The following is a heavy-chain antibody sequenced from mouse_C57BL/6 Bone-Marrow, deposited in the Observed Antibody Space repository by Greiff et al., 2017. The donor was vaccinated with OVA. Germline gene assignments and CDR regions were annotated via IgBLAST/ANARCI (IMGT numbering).Heavy chain of an antibody. CDR1: GYTFTDYN. D-gene: IGHD2-1*01. Sequence: VQLQQSGPELVKPGASVKIPCKASGYTFTDYNMDWVKQSHGKSLEWIGDINPNNGGTIYNQKFKGKATLTVDKSSSTAYMGLRSLTSEDTAVYYCARARYYGNSGYAMDYWGQGTSVTVSS. CDR3: ARARYYGNSGYAMDY. V-gene: IGHV1-18*01. CDR2: INPNNGGT. J-gene: IGHJ4*01.